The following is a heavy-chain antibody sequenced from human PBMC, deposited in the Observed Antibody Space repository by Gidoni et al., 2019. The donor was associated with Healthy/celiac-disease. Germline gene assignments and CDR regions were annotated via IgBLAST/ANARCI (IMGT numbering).Heavy chain of an antibody. Sequence: QVTLRESGPALVKPTQTLTLTCTFSGFSLSTSGMCVSWIRQPPGKALEWLARIDWDDDKYYSTSLKTRLTISKDTSKNQVVLTMTNMDPVDTATYYCARTSSSWRYYYYYGMDVWGQGTTVTVSS. CDR1: GFSLSTSGMC. D-gene: IGHD6-13*01. CDR3: ARTSSSWRYYYYYGMDV. V-gene: IGHV2-70*15. CDR2: IDWDDDK. J-gene: IGHJ6*02.